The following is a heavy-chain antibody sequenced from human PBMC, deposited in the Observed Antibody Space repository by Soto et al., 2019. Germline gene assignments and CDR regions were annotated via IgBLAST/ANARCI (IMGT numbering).Heavy chain of an antibody. J-gene: IGHJ4*02. CDR2: IYWYDDK. Sequence: QITVKESGLTLVKPTETLTLTCTFSGFSLSTYGMGVGWIRQPPGKALDWLALIYWYDDKRYSPSLRSRLTSDKDTSQNHVDITMTNMDRVDTATSYCERLTRGVYELDRLWDKFDYWGQGTVVTVSS. CDR3: ERLTRGVYELDRLWDKFDY. D-gene: IGHD5-12*01. V-gene: IGHV2-5*01. CDR1: GFSLSTYGMG.